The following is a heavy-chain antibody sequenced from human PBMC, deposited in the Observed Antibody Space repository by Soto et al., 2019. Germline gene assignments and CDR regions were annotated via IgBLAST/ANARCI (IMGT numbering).Heavy chain of an antibody. CDR3: ARDREFTDHIDY. J-gene: IGHJ4*02. V-gene: IGHV3-33*01. Sequence: GGSLRLSCAASGFTFSSYGMHWVRQAPGKGLEWVAVIWYDGSNKYYADSVKGRFTISRDNSKNTLYLQMNSLRAEDTAVYYCARDREFTDHIDYWGQGTLVTVSS. CDR2: IWYDGSNK. CDR1: GFTFSSYG. D-gene: IGHD3-10*01.